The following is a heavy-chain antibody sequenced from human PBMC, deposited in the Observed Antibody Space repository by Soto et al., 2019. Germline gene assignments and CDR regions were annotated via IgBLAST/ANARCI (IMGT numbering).Heavy chain of an antibody. V-gene: IGHV3-33*01. Sequence: GGSLRLSCAASGFTFSSYGMHWVRQAPGKXLEWVAVIWYDGSNKYYADSVKGRFTISRDNSKNTLYLQMNSLRAEDTAVYYCARAMKWYGSGSYYRSWSLRNLYPIDYWGQGTLVTVSS. CDR2: IWYDGSNK. CDR1: GFTFSSYG. CDR3: ARAMKWYGSGSYYRSWSLRNLYPIDY. D-gene: IGHD3-10*01. J-gene: IGHJ4*02.